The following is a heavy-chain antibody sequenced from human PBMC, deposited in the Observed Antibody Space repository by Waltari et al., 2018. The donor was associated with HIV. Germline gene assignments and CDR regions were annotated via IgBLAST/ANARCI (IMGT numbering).Heavy chain of an antibody. CDR3: TRAVFWSTFFSDNFFDY. D-gene: IGHD3-3*01. CDR1: RFTFRNYW. V-gene: IGHV3-74*01. Sequence: EVELVESGGGLVPPGGSLSLSCAASRFTFRNYWLYWVRQVPGKGLVWVSRVNGDASSTDYADSVRGRFTISRDNAKNTVFLQMDSLRAEDTAVYYCTRAVFWSTFFSDNFFDYWGQGTPLTVSS. CDR2: VNGDASST. J-gene: IGHJ4*02.